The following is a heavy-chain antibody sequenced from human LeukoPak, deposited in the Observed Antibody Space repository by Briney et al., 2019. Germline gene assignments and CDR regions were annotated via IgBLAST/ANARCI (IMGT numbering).Heavy chain of an antibody. D-gene: IGHD2-2*02. CDR2: INWNGGST. CDR3: ARRDIVVVPAAIFGAFDI. CDR1: GFTFSNAW. Sequence: GGSLRLSCAASGFTFSNAWMSWVRQAPGKGLEWVSGINWNGGSTGYADSVKGRFTISRDNAKNSLYLQMNSLRAEDTALYYCARRDIVVVPAAIFGAFDIWGQGTMVTVSS. J-gene: IGHJ3*02. V-gene: IGHV3-20*04.